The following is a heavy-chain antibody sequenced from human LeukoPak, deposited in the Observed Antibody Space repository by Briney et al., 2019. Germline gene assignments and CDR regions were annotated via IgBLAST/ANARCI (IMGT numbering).Heavy chain of an antibody. CDR2: IYHSGSGST. V-gene: IGHV4-30-2*03. CDR3: ARRTVYGGNSWHFDY. D-gene: IGHD4-23*01. J-gene: IGHJ4*02. CDR1: GGSISSGGHS. Sequence: SETLSLTCTVSGGSISSGGHSWSWIRQPPGKGLEWIGYIYHSGSGSTYYNPSLKSRVTISVDTSKNQFSLKLSSVTAADTAVYYCARRTVYGGNSWHFDYWGQGTLVTVSS.